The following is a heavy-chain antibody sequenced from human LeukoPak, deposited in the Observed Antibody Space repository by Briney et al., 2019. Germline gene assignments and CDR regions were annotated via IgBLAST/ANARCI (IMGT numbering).Heavy chain of an antibody. D-gene: IGHD2-2*01. J-gene: IGHJ4*02. CDR1: SFTFSKTW. Sequence: GGSLRLSCASSSFTFSKTWMSWVRQAPGNGLGWVGRVKSGNEGGTTEYAAPVKGRFTISRDDPKKTVSLQMNSLKTEDTAMYFCTTELYCSSTTCPLTFDTWGQGTLVTVSS. CDR3: TTELYCSSTTCPLTFDT. V-gene: IGHV3-15*01. CDR2: VKSGNEGGTT.